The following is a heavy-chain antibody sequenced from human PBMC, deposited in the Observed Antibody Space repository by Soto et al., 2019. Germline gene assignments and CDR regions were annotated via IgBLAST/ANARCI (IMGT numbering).Heavy chain of an antibody. D-gene: IGHD3-3*01. V-gene: IGHV4-59*01. CDR3: ARGSFGNSPRFDY. CDR1: GGSISSYY. Sequence: SETLSLTCTVSGGSISSYYWSWIRQPPGKGLEWIGYIYYSGSTNYNPSLKSRVTISVDTSKNQFSLKLSSVTAADTAVYYCARGSFGNSPRFDYWGQGALVTVSS. J-gene: IGHJ4*02. CDR2: IYYSGST.